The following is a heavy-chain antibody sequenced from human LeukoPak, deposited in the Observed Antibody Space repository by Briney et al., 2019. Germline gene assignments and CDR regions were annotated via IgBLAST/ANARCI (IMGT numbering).Heavy chain of an antibody. CDR2: IIPLLGTA. V-gene: IGHV1-69*04. CDR1: GYTFTSYD. Sequence: ASVKVSCKASGYTFTSYDINWVRQATGQGLEWMGRIIPLLGTANYAQKFQDRVTITADKSTSTAYMELSSLRSEDRAMYYCARDPAYCGGDCYSWNRPFDYWGQGTLVTVSS. J-gene: IGHJ4*02. CDR3: ARDPAYCGGDCYSWNRPFDY. D-gene: IGHD2-21*02.